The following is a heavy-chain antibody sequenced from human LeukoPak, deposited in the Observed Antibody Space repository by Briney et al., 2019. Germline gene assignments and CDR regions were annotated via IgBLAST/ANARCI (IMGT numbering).Heavy chain of an antibody. CDR3: AKEYKVGTTTKCFQH. D-gene: IGHD1-26*01. V-gene: IGHV3-23*01. J-gene: IGHJ1*01. CDR2: ISISGATT. CDR1: GFTISSYA. Sequence: GGSLRLSCAASGFTISSYAMSWIRQAPGKGLEWVSAISISGATTHYADSVKGRFTISRDNSKNTMSLEVNSLRAEDTAIYYCAKEYKVGTTTKCFQHWGQGTLVTVSS.